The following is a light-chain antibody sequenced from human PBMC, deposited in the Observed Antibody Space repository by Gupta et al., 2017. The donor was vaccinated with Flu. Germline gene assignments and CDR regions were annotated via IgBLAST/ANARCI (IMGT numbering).Light chain of an antibody. V-gene: IGKV3-20*01. Sequence: ERATLSCRASQTVSDDQLAWYQQRPGQAPRLLIYGASNRATGIPDRFSGSGSGTEFTLTISRLEPDDFAVYYCQQYGSSPRTFGQGTKVEI. CDR3: QQYGSSPRT. CDR1: QTVSDDQ. CDR2: GAS. J-gene: IGKJ1*01.